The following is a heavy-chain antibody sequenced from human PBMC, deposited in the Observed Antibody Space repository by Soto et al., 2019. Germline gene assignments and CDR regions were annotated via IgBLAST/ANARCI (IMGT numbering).Heavy chain of an antibody. D-gene: IGHD5-12*01. J-gene: IGHJ6*02. Sequence: ASVKVSCKASGYTFTSYGISWVRQAPGQGLEWMGWISAYNGNTNYAQKLQGRVTMTTDTSTSTAYMELRSLRSDDTAVYYCARVWDSGYDLNYYYGMDVWGQGTTVRVPS. CDR2: ISAYNGNT. CDR1: GYTFTSYG. CDR3: ARVWDSGYDLNYYYGMDV. V-gene: IGHV1-18*01.